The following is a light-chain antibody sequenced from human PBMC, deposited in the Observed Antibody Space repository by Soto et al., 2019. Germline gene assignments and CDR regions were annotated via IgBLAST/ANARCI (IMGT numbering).Light chain of an antibody. CDR1: SSDVGGYNY. J-gene: IGLJ2*01. V-gene: IGLV2-14*01. Sequence: QSALTQPASVSGSPGQSITISCTGTSSDVGGYNYVSWYQQHPGKAPKLMIYEVSNRPSGVSNRFSGSKSGNTASLTISGLQAEDEGDYYCSSYTSSSTLVVFGGGTKLNVL. CDR2: EVS. CDR3: SSYTSSSTLVV.